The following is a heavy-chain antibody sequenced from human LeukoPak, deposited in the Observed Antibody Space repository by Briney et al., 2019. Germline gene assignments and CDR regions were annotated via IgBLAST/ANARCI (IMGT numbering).Heavy chain of an antibody. CDR1: GFTFSSYE. Sequence: GGSLRLSRAASGFTFSSYEMNWVRQAPGKGLEWVSYISSSGSTIYYADSVKGRFTISRDNAKNSLYLQMNSLRAEDTAVYYCAIGGAIDAPHWGQGTLVTVSS. CDR2: ISSSGSTI. CDR3: AIGGAIDAPH. D-gene: IGHD3-3*01. J-gene: IGHJ4*02. V-gene: IGHV3-48*03.